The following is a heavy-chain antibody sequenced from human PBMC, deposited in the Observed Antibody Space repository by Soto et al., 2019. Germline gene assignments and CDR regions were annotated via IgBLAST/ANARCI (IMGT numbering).Heavy chain of an antibody. Sequence: QVQLQESGPGLVKPSETLSLTCTVSDGSISSYYWSWIRQPPGKGLEWIGYIYYSGSTNYNPSLKIRVTISVATSKNQFSLKLSSVTAADTAVYYCARRYGYSFDYWGQGTLVTVSS. J-gene: IGHJ4*02. V-gene: IGHV4-59*08. CDR1: DGSISSYY. CDR2: IYYSGST. D-gene: IGHD1-1*01. CDR3: ARRYGYSFDY.